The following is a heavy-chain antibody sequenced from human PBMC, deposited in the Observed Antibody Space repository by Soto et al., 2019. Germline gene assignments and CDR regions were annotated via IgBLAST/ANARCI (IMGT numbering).Heavy chain of an antibody. V-gene: IGHV3-23*01. CDR3: AKDPEPCASGSCFRNYFDY. CDR1: GFTFNDYA. CDR2: ISGTAGTT. D-gene: IGHD3-22*01. Sequence: GGSLRLSCTASGFTFNDYAMNWVRQAPGKGLEWVSTISGTAGTTYYADSVKGRFTISRDNSKKTLHLQMNSLRADDTAVYYCAKDPEPCASGSCFRNYFDYWGQGALVTVSS. J-gene: IGHJ4*02.